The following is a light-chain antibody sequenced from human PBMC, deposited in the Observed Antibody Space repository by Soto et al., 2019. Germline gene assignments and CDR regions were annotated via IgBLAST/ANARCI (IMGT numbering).Light chain of an antibody. Sequence: QSALTQPASVSGSPGQSITISCTGSSSDVGSYYLVSWYQHHPGKAPKLMIYEGSKRPSGVSSRFSGSKSGNTASLAISGLQSEDEADYYCAAWDDSLNGVVFGGGTKLTVL. CDR2: EGS. CDR1: SSDVGSYYL. V-gene: IGLV2-14*02. CDR3: AAWDDSLNGVV. J-gene: IGLJ2*01.